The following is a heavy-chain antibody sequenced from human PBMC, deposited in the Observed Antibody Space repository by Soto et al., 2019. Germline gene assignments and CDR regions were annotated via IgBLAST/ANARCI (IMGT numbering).Heavy chain of an antibody. Sequence: SETLSLTCTVSGGSISSGGYYWSWIRQHPGRGLEWIGYIYYSGSTYYNPSLKSRVTISVDTSKNQFSLKLSSVTAADTAVYYCARGNQTSWNWFDPWGQGTLVTVSS. CDR1: GGSISSGGYY. CDR2: IYYSGST. CDR3: ARGNQTSWNWFDP. J-gene: IGHJ5*02. D-gene: IGHD2-2*01. V-gene: IGHV4-31*03.